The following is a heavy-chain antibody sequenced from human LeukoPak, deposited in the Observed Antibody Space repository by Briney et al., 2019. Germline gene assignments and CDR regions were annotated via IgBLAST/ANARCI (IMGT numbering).Heavy chain of an antibody. V-gene: IGHV3-23*01. CDR2: SMDSGGRR. CDR3: AQDYSGYDLSAGY. CDR1: GFTFSSYA. J-gene: IGHJ4*02. Sequence: GRSLRLSCAASGFTFSSYAMSWVRQAQGKGLEWVSVSMDSGGRRYSADSVKGRFTISRDNSKNTLYLQMNSLRAEDTALYYCAQDYSGYDLSAGYWGQGTLVTVSS. D-gene: IGHD5-12*01.